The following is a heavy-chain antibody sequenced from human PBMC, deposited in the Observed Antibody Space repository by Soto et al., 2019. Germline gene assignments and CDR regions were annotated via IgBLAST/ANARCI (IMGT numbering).Heavy chain of an antibody. CDR2: FDPEDGET. D-gene: IGHD2-2*01. V-gene: IGHV1-24*01. J-gene: IGHJ3*02. Sequence: ASVKVSCEVSGYTLTELSMHWVRQAPGKGLEWMGGFDPEDGETIYAQKFQGRVTMTEDTSTDTAYMELSSLRSEDTAVYYCATGGNCSSTSCYPDAFDIWGQGTMVTVSS. CDR3: ATGGNCSSTSCYPDAFDI. CDR1: GYTLTELS.